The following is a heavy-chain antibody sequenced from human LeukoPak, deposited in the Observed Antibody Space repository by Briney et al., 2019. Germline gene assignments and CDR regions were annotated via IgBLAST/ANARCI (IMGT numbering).Heavy chain of an antibody. J-gene: IGHJ3*02. D-gene: IGHD3-3*01. CDR2: IKQDGSEK. CDR3: ARVGWSGYLDAFDI. CDR1: GFTFSSYW. Sequence: PGGSLRLSCAASGFTFSSYWMSWVRQAPGKGLEWVANIKQDGSEKYYVDSVKGRFTISRDNAKNSLYLQMNSLRAEDTAVYYCARVGWSGYLDAFDIWGQGTMVTVSS. V-gene: IGHV3-7*01.